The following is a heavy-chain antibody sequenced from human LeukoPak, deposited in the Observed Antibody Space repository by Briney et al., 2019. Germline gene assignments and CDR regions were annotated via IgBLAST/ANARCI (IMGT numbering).Heavy chain of an antibody. CDR2: INHSGST. Sequence: SETLSLTCAVYGGSFSGYYWSWIRQPPGKGLEWIGEINHSGSTNYNPSLKSRVTISVDTSKNQFSLKPSSVTAADTAVYYCARLGPLRFLEWAYRDYWGQGTLVTVSS. CDR1: GGSFSGYY. V-gene: IGHV4-34*01. J-gene: IGHJ4*02. D-gene: IGHD3-3*01. CDR3: ARLGPLRFLEWAYRDY.